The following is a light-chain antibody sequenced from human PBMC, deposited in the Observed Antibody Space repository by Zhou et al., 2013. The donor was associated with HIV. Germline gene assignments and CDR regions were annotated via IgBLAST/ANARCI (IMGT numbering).Light chain of an antibody. V-gene: IGKV1-39*01. Sequence: DTQMTQSPSSLSASVGDRVTITCRASQSISKYLHWYQQRPGKAPELLIHTAATLQSGVPSRFSGSGSGTDFTLTISSLQPEDFATYYCQQSYSTPWTFGQGTKVEIK. CDR3: QQSYSTPWT. CDR1: QSISKY. J-gene: IGKJ1*01. CDR2: TAA.